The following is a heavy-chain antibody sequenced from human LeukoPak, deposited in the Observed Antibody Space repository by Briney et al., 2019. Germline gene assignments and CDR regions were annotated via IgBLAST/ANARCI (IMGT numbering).Heavy chain of an antibody. D-gene: IGHD3-22*01. Sequence: PGGSLRLSCAASGFTFSGYGMHWVRQAPGKGLEWVAVIWYDGSNKYYADSVKGRFTISRDNSKNTLYLQMNSLRAEDTAVYYCARPYSDSSGYYYWGNAFDIWGQGTMVTVSS. CDR1: GFTFSGYG. V-gene: IGHV3-33*01. J-gene: IGHJ3*02. CDR2: IWYDGSNK. CDR3: ARPYSDSSGYYYWGNAFDI.